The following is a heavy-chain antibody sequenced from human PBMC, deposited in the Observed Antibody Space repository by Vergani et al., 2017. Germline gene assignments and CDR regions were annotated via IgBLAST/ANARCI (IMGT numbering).Heavy chain of an antibody. Sequence: QVQLQESGPGLVKPSETLSLTCTVSGDSVISTDYHWGWIRQPPGKGLEWIGSMDYSGSTSYNPSLESRISISFETPKNQFSLRLTSVTAADTAVYYCASKRGACRAAYCHSYDGWVPGTLVGVSS. CDR1: GDSVISTDYH. J-gene: IGHJ4*02. CDR3: ASKRGACRAAYCHSYDG. CDR2: MDYSGST. V-gene: IGHV4-39*01. D-gene: IGHD2-15*01.